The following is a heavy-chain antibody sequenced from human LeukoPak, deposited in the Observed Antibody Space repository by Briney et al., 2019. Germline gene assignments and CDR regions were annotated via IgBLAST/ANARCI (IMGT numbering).Heavy chain of an antibody. V-gene: IGHV4-30-4*01. Sequence: SQTLSLTCTVSGASIRSGDYYWSWIRQPPGKGLEWIGYIYDSGSTYYNPSLKSRITISVDTSKNQFSLKLSSVTAADTAVYYCARGPPYIVVVTAIGFFDYWGQGTLVTVSS. CDR3: ARGPPYIVVVTAIGFFDY. D-gene: IGHD2-21*02. CDR2: IYDSGST. J-gene: IGHJ4*02. CDR1: GASIRSGDYY.